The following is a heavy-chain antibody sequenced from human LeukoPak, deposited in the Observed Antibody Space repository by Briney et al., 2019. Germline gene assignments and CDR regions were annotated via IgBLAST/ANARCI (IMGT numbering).Heavy chain of an antibody. J-gene: IGHJ6*02. CDR2: IWYDGSNK. D-gene: IGHD6-13*01. CDR1: GFTFSSYG. CDR3: ARDYIAAASYGMDV. V-gene: IGHV3-33*01. Sequence: PGRFLRLSCAASGFTFSSYGMHWVRQAPGKGLEWVAVIWYDGSNKYYADSVKGRFTISRDNSKNTLYLQMNSLRAEDTAVYYCARDYIAAASYGMDVWGQGTTVTVSS.